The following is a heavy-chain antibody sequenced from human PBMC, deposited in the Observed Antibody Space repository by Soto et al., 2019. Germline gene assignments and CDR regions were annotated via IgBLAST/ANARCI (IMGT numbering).Heavy chain of an antibody. CDR1: GGSISSXXXX. CDR2: IYYSGST. J-gene: IGHJ4*02. Sequence: ETLSLTCTVSGGSISSXXXXXGWIRQPPGKGLAWIGSIYYSGSTYYNPSLKSRVTISVDTSKNQFSLKLSSVTAADTAVYYCARHAQTSGWYLPDYWGXGTXVTVSS. CDR3: ARHAQTSGWYLPDY. D-gene: IGHD6-19*01. V-gene: IGHV4-39*01.